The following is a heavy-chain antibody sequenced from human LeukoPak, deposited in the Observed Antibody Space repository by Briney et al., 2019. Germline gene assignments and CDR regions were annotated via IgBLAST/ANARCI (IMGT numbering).Heavy chain of an antibody. V-gene: IGHV3-7*01. CDR3: ARLGARQMLEY. CDR1: EFTFSSYW. Sequence: GGPLRLSCAASEFTFSSYWMSWARQAPGKGLEWVANIKQDGGQIYYLESVKGRFTVSRDNAKNSLYLQMNSLRAEDTAVYYCARLGARQMLEYWGQGTLVTVSS. CDR2: IKQDGGQI. J-gene: IGHJ4*02. D-gene: IGHD4-17*01.